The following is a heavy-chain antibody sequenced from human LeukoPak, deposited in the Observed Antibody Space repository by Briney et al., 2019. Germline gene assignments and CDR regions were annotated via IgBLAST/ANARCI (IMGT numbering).Heavy chain of an antibody. CDR2: IIPILGIA. J-gene: IGHJ4*02. CDR1: GYTFASHG. D-gene: IGHD6-19*01. CDR3: ARGGIAVAGSFFDY. Sequence: GASVKVSCKASGYTFASHGITWVRQAPGQGLEWMGRIIPILGIANYAQKFQGRVTITADKSTSTAYMELSSLRSEDTAVYYCARGGIAVAGSFFDYWGQGTLVTVSS. V-gene: IGHV1-69*04.